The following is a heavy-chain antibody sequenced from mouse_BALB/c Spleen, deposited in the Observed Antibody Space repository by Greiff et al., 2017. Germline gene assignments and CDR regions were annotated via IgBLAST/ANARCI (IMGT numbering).Heavy chain of an antibody. CDR2: FYPGSGSI. Sequence: VQLQQSGAELVKPGASVKLSCKASGYTFTEYIIHWVKQRSGQGLEWIGWFYPGSGSIKYNEKFKDKATLTADKSSSTVYMELSRLTSEDSAVYFCARHGKGVYYDYVYYAMDYWGQGTSVTVSS. D-gene: IGHD2-4*01. CDR3: ARHGKGVYYDYVYYAMDY. J-gene: IGHJ4*01. CDR1: GYTFTEYI. V-gene: IGHV1-62-2*01.